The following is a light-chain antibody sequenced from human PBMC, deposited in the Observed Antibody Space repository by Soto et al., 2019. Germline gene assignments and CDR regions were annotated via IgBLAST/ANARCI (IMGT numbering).Light chain of an antibody. CDR2: DAS. CDR1: QSVSSY. CDR3: QQRSNWPPGPMYT. V-gene: IGKV3-11*01. J-gene: IGKJ2*01. Sequence: EIVLTQSPATLSLSPGERATLSCRASQSVSSYLAWYQQKPGQAPRLLIYDASNRATGIPARFSGSGSGTDFTLTISSLAPEDFAVYYCQQRSNWPPGPMYTFGQGTKLEIK.